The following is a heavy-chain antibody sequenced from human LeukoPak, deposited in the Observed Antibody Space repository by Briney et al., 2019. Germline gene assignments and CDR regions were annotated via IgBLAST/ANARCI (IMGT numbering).Heavy chain of an antibody. D-gene: IGHD1-26*01. V-gene: IGHV3-30-3*01. CDR2: ISYDGSNK. CDR3: ARVRYSGSYFFDY. Sequence: GRSLRLSCAASGFTFDDYAMHWVRQAPGKGLEWVAVISYDGSNKYYADSVKGRFTISRDNSKNTLYLQMNSLRAEDTAVYYCARVRYSGSYFFDYWGQGTLVTVSS. CDR1: GFTFDDYA. J-gene: IGHJ4*02.